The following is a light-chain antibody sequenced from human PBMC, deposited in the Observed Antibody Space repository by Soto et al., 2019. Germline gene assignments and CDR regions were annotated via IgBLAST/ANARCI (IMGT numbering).Light chain of an antibody. CDR2: GAS. Sequence: EIVLTQSPGTLSLSPGERATLSCRASQSVSSSYLAWYQQKPGQAPRLLIYGASSRATGIPDRFSGSGSGTDFNLTISRLEPEDVAVYYCQQDGSSPLFGQGTKLEIK. V-gene: IGKV3-20*01. CDR3: QQDGSSPL. CDR1: QSVSSSY. J-gene: IGKJ2*01.